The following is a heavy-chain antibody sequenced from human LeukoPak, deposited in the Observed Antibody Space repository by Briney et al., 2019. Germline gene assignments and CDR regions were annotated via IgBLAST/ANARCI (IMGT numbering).Heavy chain of an antibody. Sequence: SETLSLTCAVYGESFSGFYWSWIRQPLGKGLEWIGEINHSGTTNYNPSLKSRVIISVDTSNNQFSLKLSSVTAADTAVYYCARGRCGDDCYPNWFDPWGQGTLVTVSS. D-gene: IGHD2-21*02. V-gene: IGHV4-34*01. CDR3: ARGRCGDDCYPNWFDP. CDR1: GESFSGFY. CDR2: INHSGTT. J-gene: IGHJ5*02.